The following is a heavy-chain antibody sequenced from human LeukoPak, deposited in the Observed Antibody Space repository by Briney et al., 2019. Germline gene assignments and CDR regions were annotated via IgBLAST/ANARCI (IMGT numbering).Heavy chain of an antibody. Sequence: GASVKVSCKASGGTFSSYAISWVRQAPGQGLEWMGGLIPIFGTANYAQTFQGRVTITADKSTSTAYMELSSLRSEDTAVYYCARTVVPAAIPYYYYGMDVWGKGTTVTVSS. D-gene: IGHD2-2*01. V-gene: IGHV1-69*06. J-gene: IGHJ6*04. CDR3: ARTVVPAAIPYYYYGMDV. CDR2: LIPIFGTA. CDR1: GGTFSSYA.